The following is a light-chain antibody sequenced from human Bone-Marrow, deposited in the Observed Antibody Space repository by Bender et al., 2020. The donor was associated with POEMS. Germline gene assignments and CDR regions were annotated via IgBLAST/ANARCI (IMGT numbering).Light chain of an antibody. CDR2: DVN. V-gene: IGLV2-8*01. CDR3: SLYAGRNTYV. Sequence: QSALTQPRSASGSLGQSVTISCTGTSGDVGDYDSVSWYQQHPGNAPKLIIYDVNKRPSGVPDRFSGSKSGNTASLTVSGLQTEDETAYYCSLYAGRNTYVFGTGTQVTVL. J-gene: IGLJ1*01. CDR1: SGDVGDYDS.